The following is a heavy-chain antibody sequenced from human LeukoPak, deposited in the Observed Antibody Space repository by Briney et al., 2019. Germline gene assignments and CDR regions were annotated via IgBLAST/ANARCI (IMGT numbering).Heavy chain of an antibody. CDR3: ARVSPHIVVVVAATRGDYFDY. CDR1: GGSLSSYY. D-gene: IGHD2-15*01. CDR2: IYTSGST. V-gene: IGHV4-4*07. J-gene: IGHJ4*02. Sequence: SETLSLTCTVSGGSLSSYYWSWIRQPAGKGLEWIGRIYTSGSTNYNPSLKSRVTMSVDTSKNQFSLKQSSVTAADTAVYYCARVSPHIVVVVAATRGDYFDYWGQGTLVTVSS.